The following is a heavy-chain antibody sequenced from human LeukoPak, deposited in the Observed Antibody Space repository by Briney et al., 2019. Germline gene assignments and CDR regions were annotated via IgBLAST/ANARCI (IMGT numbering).Heavy chain of an antibody. V-gene: IGHV3-23*01. CDR3: AKHGEAYGDSKTDY. D-gene: IGHD4-17*01. CDR2: ISSSGGTT. J-gene: IGHJ4*02. Sequence: PEGSLRLSCAAFGFTFTTYAMSWVRQAPGKGLEWVSVISSSGGTTYHADSVKGRFTISRDNSKNTVYLQMNGLRAEDTAIYYCAKHGEAYGDSKTDYWGQGTLVTVSS. CDR1: GFTFTTYA.